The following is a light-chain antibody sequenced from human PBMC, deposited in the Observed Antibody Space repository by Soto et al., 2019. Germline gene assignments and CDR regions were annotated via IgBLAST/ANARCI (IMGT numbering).Light chain of an antibody. V-gene: IGKV3-15*01. CDR3: QQYYNWPPWT. CDR2: GAS. J-gene: IGKJ1*01. Sequence: EIMMTQSPATLSVSPGERATLSCRASQSISSNLVWYQQKPGQAPRLLLYGASTRATGVPARFSGSGSGTDFTLTVSSLQSEDFAVYYCQQYYNWPPWTFGLGTKVDI. CDR1: QSISSN.